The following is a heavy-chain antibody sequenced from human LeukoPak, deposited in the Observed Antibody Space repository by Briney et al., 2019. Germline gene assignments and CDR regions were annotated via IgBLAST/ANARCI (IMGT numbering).Heavy chain of an antibody. V-gene: IGHV1-8*01. J-gene: IGHJ5*02. CDR3: ARDLAGIVGVTAWFDP. CDR1: GYTFTSYD. D-gene: IGHD1-26*01. Sequence: ASVKVSCKASGYTFTSYDINWVRRATGQGLEWMGWMNPNSGNTGYAQKFQGRVTMTTDTSTNTVYMELRSLRFDDTAVYYCARDLAGIVGVTAWFDPWGQGTLVTVSS. CDR2: MNPNSGNT.